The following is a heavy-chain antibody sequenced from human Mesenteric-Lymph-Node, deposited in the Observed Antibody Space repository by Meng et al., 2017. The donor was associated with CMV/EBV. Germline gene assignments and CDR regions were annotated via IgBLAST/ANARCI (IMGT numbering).Heavy chain of an antibody. V-gene: IGHV4-39*07. CDR1: GGSMTSSSYY. Sequence: SETLSLTCAVFGGSMTSSSYYWGWVRQPPGKGLEWIGTVYYSGITYYNPSLKSRVTISADTSKNQFSLRLSSVTAADTAVYYCARAMSNYDFWSGYWSSLTWFDPWGQGTLVTVSS. CDR3: ARAMSNYDFWSGYWSSLTWFDP. D-gene: IGHD3-3*01. J-gene: IGHJ5*02. CDR2: VYYSGIT.